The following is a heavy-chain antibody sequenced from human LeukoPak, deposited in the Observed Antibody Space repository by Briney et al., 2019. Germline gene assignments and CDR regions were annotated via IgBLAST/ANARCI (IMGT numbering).Heavy chain of an antibody. J-gene: IGHJ3*02. CDR3: ARLNDRADACDI. Sequence: PSETLSLTCTVSGGSISSYYWSWIRQPPGKGLEWIGYIYYSGSTNYNPSLKSRVTISVDTSKNQFSLKLSSVTAADTAVYYCARLNDRADACDIWGQGTMVTVSS. D-gene: IGHD3-22*01. V-gene: IGHV4-59*01. CDR1: GGSISSYY. CDR2: IYYSGST.